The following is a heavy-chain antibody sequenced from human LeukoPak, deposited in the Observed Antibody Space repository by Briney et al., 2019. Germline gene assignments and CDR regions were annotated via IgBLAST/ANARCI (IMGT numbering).Heavy chain of an antibody. CDR3: GKDKDFWGGPCPAVFEI. CDR1: GFTFDDYA. CDR2: ISWNSGSI. V-gene: IGHV3-9*01. J-gene: IGHJ3*02. Sequence: GGSLRLSCEASGFTFDDYAMHWVRHVPGRGPEWVSGISWNSGSIGYADSVKGRFTISRDNAKNSLYLQMNSLRVEDTALYYCGKDKDFWGGPCPAVFEILGQGAMVTVSS. D-gene: IGHD3-3*01.